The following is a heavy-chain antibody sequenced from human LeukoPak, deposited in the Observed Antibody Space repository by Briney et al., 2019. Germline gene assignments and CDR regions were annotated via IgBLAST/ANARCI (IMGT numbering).Heavy chain of an antibody. D-gene: IGHD3-22*01. CDR1: GFTFSTYG. Sequence: PGGSLRHSCGASGFTFSTYGRSWVRQAPGKGLEWVSAISGSGGNTYYADSVKGRFTISRDNSKNTLYLQMNSLRAEDTAVYYCAKYYYDSSGYYYVGYWGQGTLVTVSS. CDR2: ISGSGGNT. CDR3: AKYYYDSSGYYYVGY. J-gene: IGHJ4*02. V-gene: IGHV3-23*01.